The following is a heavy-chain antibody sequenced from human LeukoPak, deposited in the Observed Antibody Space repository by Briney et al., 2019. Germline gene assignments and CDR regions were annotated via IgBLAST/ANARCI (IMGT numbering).Heavy chain of an antibody. CDR2: ISSSSSYI. J-gene: IGHJ6*04. CDR3: ARHMNPYDILTGYPDV. V-gene: IGHV3-21*01. Sequence: GGSLRLSRAASGFTFSSYSMNWVRQAPGKGLEWVSSISSSSSYIYYADSVKGRFTISRDNAKNSLYLQMNSLRAEDTAVYYCARHMNPYDILTGYPDVWGKGTTVTVSS. D-gene: IGHD3-9*01. CDR1: GFTFSSYS.